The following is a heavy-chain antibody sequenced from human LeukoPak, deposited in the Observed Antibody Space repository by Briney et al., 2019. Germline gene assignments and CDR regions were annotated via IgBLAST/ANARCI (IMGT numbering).Heavy chain of an antibody. CDR1: GYTFTSYG. CDR3: ASDFYDSSGYYGRGAFDI. D-gene: IGHD3-22*01. V-gene: IGHV1-18*01. Sequence: ASVKVSCKASGYTFTSYGISWVRQAPGQGLEWMGWISAYNGNTNYAQKLQGRVTMTTDTSTSTAYMELRSLRSDHTAVYYCASDFYDSSGYYGRGAFDIWGQGTMVTVSS. CDR2: ISAYNGNT. J-gene: IGHJ3*02.